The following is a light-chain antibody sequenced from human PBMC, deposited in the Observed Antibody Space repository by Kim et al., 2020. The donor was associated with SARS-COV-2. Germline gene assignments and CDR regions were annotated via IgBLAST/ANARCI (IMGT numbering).Light chain of an antibody. J-gene: IGLJ2*01. Sequence: VTISCTGSSSNIGADYGVQWYQHLQGTAPKPLIYDNNNRPSGVPDRFSGSKSGTSASLAITGLQVEDEGDYYCQSFDSALTGHVVFGGGTRLTVL. V-gene: IGLV1-40*01. CDR1: SSNIGADYG. CDR3: QSFDSALTGHVV. CDR2: DNN.